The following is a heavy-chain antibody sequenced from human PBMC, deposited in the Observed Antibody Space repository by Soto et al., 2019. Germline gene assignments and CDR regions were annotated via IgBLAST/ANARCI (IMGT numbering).Heavy chain of an antibody. CDR1: GYTFTSYY. CDR3: ARGMMGYCSSTSCYDANYYYGMDV. V-gene: IGHV1-46*01. D-gene: IGHD2-2*01. Sequence: QVQLVQSGAEVKKPGASVKVSCKASGYTFTSYYMHWVRQAPGQGLEWMGIINPSGGSTSYAQKFQGRVNMTRDTSTSTVYVELSSLRSEDTAVYYCARGMMGYCSSTSCYDANYYYGMDVWGQGTTVTVSS. J-gene: IGHJ6*02. CDR2: INPSGGST.